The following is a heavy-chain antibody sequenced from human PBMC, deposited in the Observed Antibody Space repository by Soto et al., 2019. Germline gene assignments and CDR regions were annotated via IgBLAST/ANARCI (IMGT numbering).Heavy chain of an antibody. Sequence: QLQLQESGSGLVRSSQTLSLTCAVSGGSISSGCYSWNWLRQPPGKGLEWIGYIYHSGRTYYNASLRSRLTFSVERSKNQFSLNLISVTAADTAVYYCARGFDSYFYGLDVWGKGTTVTVSS. D-gene: IGHD3-9*01. CDR2: IYHSGRT. V-gene: IGHV4-30-2*01. CDR3: ARGFDSYFYGLDV. J-gene: IGHJ6*04. CDR1: GGSISSGCYS.